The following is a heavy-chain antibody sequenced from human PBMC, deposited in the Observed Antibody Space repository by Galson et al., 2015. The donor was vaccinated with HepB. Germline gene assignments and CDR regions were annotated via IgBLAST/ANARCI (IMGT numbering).Heavy chain of an antibody. J-gene: IGHJ4*02. V-gene: IGHV4-38-2*02. CDR1: GYSISSGYY. Sequence: SEPLSLTCTVSGYSISSGYYWGWIRQPPGKGLEWIGSIYHSGSTYYNPSLKSRVTISVDTSKNQFSLKLSSVTAADTAVYYCARLLGFFDYWGQGTLVTVSS. CDR3: ARLLGFFDY. D-gene: IGHD2-8*02. CDR2: IYHSGST.